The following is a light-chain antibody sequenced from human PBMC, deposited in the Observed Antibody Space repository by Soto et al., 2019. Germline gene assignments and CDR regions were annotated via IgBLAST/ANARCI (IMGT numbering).Light chain of an antibody. CDR2: WAS. J-gene: IGKJ1*01. CDR3: QQYYSIPWT. CDR1: QSVLHSSTNKNY. V-gene: IGKV4-1*01. Sequence: DIVMTQSPDSLAVSLGERATINCKSSQSVLHSSTNKNYLAWYQQKPGQSPNLLIYWASAREYGVPDRFSGSGSETDFTLTISSLQAEDVAVYYCQQYYSIPWTFGQGTKVEIK.